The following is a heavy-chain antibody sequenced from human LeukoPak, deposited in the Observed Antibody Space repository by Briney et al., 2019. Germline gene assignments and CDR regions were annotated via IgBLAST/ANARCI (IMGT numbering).Heavy chain of an antibody. CDR3: ATDSWLLLRSPYVFDI. V-gene: IGHV1-24*01. CDR1: GNTLTELS. J-gene: IGHJ3*02. CDR2: FDPEDGEI. Sequence: ASVKVSCKVSGNTLTELSMHWVRQAPGEGLEWVGGFDPEDGEIIYAQKFQGRVTMTEDTSTDTAYMELSSLRSEDTAVYYCATDSWLLLRSPYVFDIWGQGTMVTVSS. D-gene: IGHD3-22*01.